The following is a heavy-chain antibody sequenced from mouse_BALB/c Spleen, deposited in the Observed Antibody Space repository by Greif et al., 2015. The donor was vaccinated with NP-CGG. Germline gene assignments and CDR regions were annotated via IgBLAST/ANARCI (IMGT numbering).Heavy chain of an antibody. CDR3: TREDDGYYGY. CDR2: ISSGGSYT. D-gene: IGHD2-3*01. CDR1: GFTFSSYT. V-gene: IGHV5-6-4*01. Sequence: EVKVVESGGGLVKPGGSLKLSCAASGFTFSSYTMSWVRQTPEKRLEWVATISSGGSYTYYPDSVKGRFTISRDNAKNTLYLQMSSLKSEDTAMYYCTREDDGYYGYWGQGTTLTVSS. J-gene: IGHJ2*01.